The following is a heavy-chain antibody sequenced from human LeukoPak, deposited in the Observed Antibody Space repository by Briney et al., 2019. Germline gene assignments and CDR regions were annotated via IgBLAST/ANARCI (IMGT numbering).Heavy chain of an antibody. CDR2: IIPIFGTA. Sequence: SVKVSCKASGGTFSSYAISWVRQAPGQGLEWMGGIIPIFGTANYAQKFQGRVTITADESTSTAYMELRSLRSEDTAVYYCARGPIGYCSGGSCYSLYFDYWGQGTLVTVSS. V-gene: IGHV1-69*01. CDR3: ARGPIGYCSGGSCYSLYFDY. CDR1: GGTFSSYA. J-gene: IGHJ4*02. D-gene: IGHD2-15*01.